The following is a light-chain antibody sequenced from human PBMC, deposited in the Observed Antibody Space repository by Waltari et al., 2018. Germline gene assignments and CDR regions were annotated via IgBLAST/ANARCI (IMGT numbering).Light chain of an antibody. CDR3: CSYAGSSTVV. V-gene: IGLV2-23*02. Sequence: QSALTQPASVSGSPGQSLTISCTGTSSDVGSYNLVSWYQQHPGKAPKRMIYEVSKRRSGVSNRCAGSKPGNTASLTISGLQAEDEADYYCCSYAGSSTVVFGGGTKLTVL. CDR2: EVS. CDR1: SSDVGSYNL. J-gene: IGLJ2*01.